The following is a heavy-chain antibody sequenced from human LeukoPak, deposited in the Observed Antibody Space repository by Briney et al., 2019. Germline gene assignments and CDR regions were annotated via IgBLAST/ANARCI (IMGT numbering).Heavy chain of an antibody. CDR1: GFTFSNFW. V-gene: IGHV3-30-3*01. CDR2: TSYDESNR. J-gene: IGHJ4*02. Sequence: GGSLRLFCAASGFTFSNFWMTWVRQAPGKGLEWVALTSYDESNRGYADSVKGRFTISRDNSRNTLYLQMNNLRVEDTAVYYCARDLPPLDYWGQGTLVTVSS. CDR3: ARDLPPLDY.